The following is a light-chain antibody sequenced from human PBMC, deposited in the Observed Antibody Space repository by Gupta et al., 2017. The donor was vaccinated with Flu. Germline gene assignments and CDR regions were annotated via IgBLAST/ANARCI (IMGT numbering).Light chain of an antibody. Sequence: PSFLSASVGDRVTITCRASHGINSYLAWYQQKPGKAPKLLIYDASTLQGGVPSRFSGSGSGTEFTLTISSLQPEDFATYYCQQLQSYPVTFGQGTPLEI. J-gene: IGKJ5*01. CDR2: DAS. V-gene: IGKV1-9*01. CDR1: HGINSY. CDR3: QQLQSYPVT.